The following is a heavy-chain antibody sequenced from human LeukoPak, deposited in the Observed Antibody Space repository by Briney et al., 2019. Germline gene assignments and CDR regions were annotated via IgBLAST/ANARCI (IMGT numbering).Heavy chain of an antibody. Sequence: SETLSLTCAVYGGSFSSYYWSWIRQPAGKGLEWIGRIFTSGSTNYNASLRSRVTMSVATSKNQFSLKLSSVTAADTAVYYCARGYNWVSPTRNFYYMDVWGKGTTVTVPS. CDR1: GGSFSSYY. CDR3: ARGYNWVSPTRNFYYMDV. J-gene: IGHJ6*03. CDR2: IFTSGST. V-gene: IGHV4-59*10. D-gene: IGHD1-20*01.